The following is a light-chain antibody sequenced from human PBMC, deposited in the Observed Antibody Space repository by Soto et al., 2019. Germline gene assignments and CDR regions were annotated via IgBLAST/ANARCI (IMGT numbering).Light chain of an antibody. CDR2: DAT. CDR3: QQYDNLPFT. CDR1: QDISNY. J-gene: IGKJ3*01. V-gene: IGKV1-33*01. Sequence: DIQMTQSPSSLSASVGDRVTITCQASQDISNYLNWYQQKPGKAPKLLIYDATNLEAGVPSRFSGSGSGTDFTFTISSLQPEDIATYYCQQYDNLPFTFGPGNKVAIE.